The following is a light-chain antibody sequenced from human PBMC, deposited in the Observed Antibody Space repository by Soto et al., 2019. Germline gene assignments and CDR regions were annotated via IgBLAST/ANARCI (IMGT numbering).Light chain of an antibody. CDR3: QQYIDSPRT. V-gene: IGKV3-20*01. CDR2: GVS. CDR1: ETVNRNY. Sequence: EIVLTQSPGTLALSLGDGATLSCRASETVNRNYLAWYHQKPGQPPRLLIYGVSNRAPGVPDRFSGGGSGTEFTLTIFRLEPDDFGTYYCQQYIDSPRTFGQGTRVDVK. J-gene: IGKJ1*01.